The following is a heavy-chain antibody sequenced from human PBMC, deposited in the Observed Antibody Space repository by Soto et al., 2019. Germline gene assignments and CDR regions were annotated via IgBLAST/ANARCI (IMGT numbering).Heavy chain of an antibody. CDR2: INHSGST. Sequence: PSETLSLTCAVYGGSFSGYYWSWIRQPPGKGLEWIGEINHSGSTNYNPSLKSRVTISVDTSKNQFSLKLSSVTAADTAVYYCARVAGQLGYYYYGMTSGAKGPRSPSP. CDR3: ARVAGQLGYYYYGMTS. V-gene: IGHV4-34*01. J-gene: IGHJ6*02. CDR1: GGSFSGYY. D-gene: IGHD6-6*01.